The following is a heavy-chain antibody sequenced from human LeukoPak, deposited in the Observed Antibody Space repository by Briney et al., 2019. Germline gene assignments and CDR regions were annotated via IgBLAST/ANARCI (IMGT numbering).Heavy chain of an antibody. CDR2: IRSKAYGGTT. V-gene: IGHV3-49*04. Sequence: PGGSLRLSCTASGFTFGDYAMSWVRQAPGKGLEWVGFIRSKAYGGTTEYAASVKGRFTISRDDSKSIAYLQMNSLKTEDTAVYYCTRDTGPIGNYFDYWGQGTLVTVSS. CDR3: TRDTGPIGNYFDY. D-gene: IGHD2-8*02. CDR1: GFTFGDYA. J-gene: IGHJ4*02.